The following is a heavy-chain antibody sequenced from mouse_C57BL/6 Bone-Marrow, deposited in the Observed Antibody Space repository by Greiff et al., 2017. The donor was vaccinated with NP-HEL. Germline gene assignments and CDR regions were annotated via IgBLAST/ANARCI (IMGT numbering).Heavy chain of an antibody. V-gene: IGHV3-6*01. CDR1: GYSITSGYY. J-gene: IGHJ4*01. Sequence: EVKLVESGPGLVKPSQSLSLTCSVTGYSITSGYYWNWIRQFPGNKLEWMGYISYDGSNNYNPSLKNRISITRDTSKNQFFLKLNSVTTEDTATYYCARGDVYAMDYWGQGTSVTVSS. CDR3: ARGDVYAMDY. CDR2: ISYDGSN.